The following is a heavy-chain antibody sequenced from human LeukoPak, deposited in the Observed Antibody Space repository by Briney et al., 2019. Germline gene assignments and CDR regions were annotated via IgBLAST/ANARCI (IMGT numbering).Heavy chain of an antibody. CDR1: GYTFTGDY. J-gene: IGHJ4*02. Sequence: ASVKDSCKASGYTFTGDYMHCVRQAPGQGLEWMGWINPNSGGTNYAQKFQGRVTMTRDTSISTAYMELSRLRSDDTAVYYCARRIAAYDYWGQGTLVTVSS. D-gene: IGHD6-6*01. V-gene: IGHV1-2*02. CDR2: INPNSGGT. CDR3: ARRIAAYDY.